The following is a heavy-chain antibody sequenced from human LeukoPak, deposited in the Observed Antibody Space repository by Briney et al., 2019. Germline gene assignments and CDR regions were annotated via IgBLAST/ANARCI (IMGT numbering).Heavy chain of an antibody. Sequence: GSLRLSCAASGFTFSSYWMHWVRQAPGKGLVWVSRISSDGSSTGYADSVKGRFTISRDNAKNTLYLQMNSLRAEDTAVYYCARDPNYYDSSGSIRGFDYWGQGTLVTVSS. D-gene: IGHD3-22*01. CDR3: ARDPNYYDSSGSIRGFDY. J-gene: IGHJ4*02. CDR1: GFTFSSYW. V-gene: IGHV3-74*01. CDR2: ISSDGSST.